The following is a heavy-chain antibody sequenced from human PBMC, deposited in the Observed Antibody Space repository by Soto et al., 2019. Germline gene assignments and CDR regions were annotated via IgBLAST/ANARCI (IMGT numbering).Heavy chain of an antibody. CDR3: ARGQEGVVATH. Sequence: QVQLQQWGAGLLKPSETLSLNCAVNGGSLSGYYWSWIRQPPGKGLEWIGEIKDGGRTNYSPSLKSRTTISSDTSNNQFSMRLWSVTAADTGVYYCARGQEGVVATHWDQGTMVTVSS. V-gene: IGHV4-34*01. J-gene: IGHJ4*02. D-gene: IGHD5-12*01. CDR2: IKDGGRT. CDR1: GGSLSGYY.